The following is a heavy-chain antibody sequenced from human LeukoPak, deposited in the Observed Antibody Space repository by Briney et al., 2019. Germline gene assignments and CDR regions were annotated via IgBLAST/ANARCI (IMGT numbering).Heavy chain of an antibody. CDR2: IKQDGSEK. V-gene: IGHV3-7*01. CDR1: GFTFSSYW. J-gene: IGHJ4*02. Sequence: GGSLRLSCAASGFTFSSYWMSWVRQAPGKGLEWVANIKQDGSEKYYVDSVKGRFTISRDNAKNSLYLQMNSLRAEDTAVYYCARHQVAAPPYFFDYWGQGTLVTVSS. CDR3: ARHQVAAPPYFFDY. D-gene: IGHD6-13*01.